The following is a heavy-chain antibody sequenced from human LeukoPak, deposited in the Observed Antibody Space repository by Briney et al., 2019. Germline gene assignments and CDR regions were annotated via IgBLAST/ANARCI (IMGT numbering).Heavy chain of an antibody. D-gene: IGHD5-24*01. CDR1: GFTFSSYA. CDR3: ARDRLEMSRRGNFDY. J-gene: IGHJ4*02. V-gene: IGHV3-30*04. CDR2: ISYGGSKK. Sequence: GRPLRLSCAASGFTFSSYAMHWVRQAPGKGLEWVAAISYGGSKKYYADSVRGRFTISRDNSKNTLYLQMNSLRAEDTTVYYCARDRLEMSRRGNFDYWGQGTLVIVSS.